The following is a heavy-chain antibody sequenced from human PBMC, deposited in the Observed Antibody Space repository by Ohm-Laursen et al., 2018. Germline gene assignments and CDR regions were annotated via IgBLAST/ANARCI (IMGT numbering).Heavy chain of an antibody. D-gene: IGHD6-19*01. CDR1: GYTFINYD. CDR2: MNPKSGDT. Sequence: ASVKVSCKASGYTFINYDIHWVRQASGQGLEWMGWMNPKSGDTGYAQKFQGRVTMTRNTSISTAYMELSSLRSEDTAVYYCAREGGWLARRPWFDPWGQGTLVTVSS. CDR3: AREGGWLARRPWFDP. V-gene: IGHV1-8*01. J-gene: IGHJ5*02.